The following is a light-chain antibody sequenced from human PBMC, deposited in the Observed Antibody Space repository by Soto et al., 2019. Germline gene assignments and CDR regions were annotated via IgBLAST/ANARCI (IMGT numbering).Light chain of an antibody. V-gene: IGLV2-11*01. CDR3: CSYARTTHV. CDR1: TSDIGGYKY. Sequence: QSALTQPPSVSGSPGQSVTISCTGTTSDIGGYKYVSWYQQLPGKAPKLMIFDVTKRPSGVPDRCSGSNSGNTASLTISGLQAEDEAIYYCCSYARTTHVFGTGTKLTVL. CDR2: DVT. J-gene: IGLJ1*01.